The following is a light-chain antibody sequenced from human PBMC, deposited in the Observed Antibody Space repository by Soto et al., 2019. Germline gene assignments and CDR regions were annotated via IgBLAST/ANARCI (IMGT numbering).Light chain of an antibody. CDR2: AAS. V-gene: IGKV3-11*01. CDR1: QSVXNH. CDR3: QDSSTAPCP. Sequence: IVLTHYAATLSLSPGERSTLSCRASQSVXNHFAWYQQKPGQAPSLLXYAASNRATGIPDRCRGSGSGTDFTLTISSLEPEDSAAYYCQDSSTAPCPFGQGTKVDI. J-gene: IGKJ1*01.